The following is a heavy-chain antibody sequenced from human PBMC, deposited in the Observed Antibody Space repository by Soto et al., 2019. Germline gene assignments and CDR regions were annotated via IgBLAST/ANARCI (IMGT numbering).Heavy chain of an antibody. D-gene: IGHD3-10*01. J-gene: IGHJ4*02. Sequence: QLQLQESGPGLVKPSETLSLTCIVSGGSISSSSYYWGWIRQPPGKGLEWIGSIYYSGSTYYNPSLKSRVTISVDTSKNQFSLKLSSVTAADTAVYYCARQEVRGRYTYWGQGTLVTVSS. CDR1: GGSISSSSYY. V-gene: IGHV4-39*01. CDR3: ARQEVRGRYTY. CDR2: IYYSGST.